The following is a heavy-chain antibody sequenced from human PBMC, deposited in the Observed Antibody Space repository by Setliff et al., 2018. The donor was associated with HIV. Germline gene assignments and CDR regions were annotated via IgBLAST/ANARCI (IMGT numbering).Heavy chain of an antibody. Sequence: QSGGSLRLSCAASGFSFSDYWMSWVRQAPGKGLEWVSGISWNSGRIVYADSVKGRFTISRDNAKNSLYLQMNTLRTEDTAVYYCAQLAAADDSWGQGTLVTVSS. CDR1: GFSFSDYW. V-gene: IGHV3-9*01. J-gene: IGHJ4*02. CDR2: ISWNSGRI. D-gene: IGHD6-13*01. CDR3: AQLAAADDS.